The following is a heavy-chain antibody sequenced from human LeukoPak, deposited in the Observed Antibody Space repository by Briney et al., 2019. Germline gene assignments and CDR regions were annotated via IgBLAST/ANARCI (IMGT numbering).Heavy chain of an antibody. J-gene: IGHJ6*02. V-gene: IGHV3-30*18. D-gene: IGHD4-17*01. CDR1: GFTFSSYG. Sequence: GRSLRLSCAASGFTFSSYGMHWVRQAPGKGLEWVAVISYDGSNKYYVDSVKGRFTISRDNSKNTLYLQMDSLRAEDTAVYYCAKGQGYYGYYYGMDVWGQGTTVTVSS. CDR2: ISYDGSNK. CDR3: AKGQGYYGYYYGMDV.